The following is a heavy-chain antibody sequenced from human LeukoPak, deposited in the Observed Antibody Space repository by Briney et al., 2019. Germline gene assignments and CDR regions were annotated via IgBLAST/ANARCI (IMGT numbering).Heavy chain of an antibody. CDR3: ARIYCEVESTC. Sequence: GESLKISCKASGYTFSSYWIGWVRQMPGKGLEWMGVIYPEDSDTRYSPSFQGQVTISADTSISTAYLQWSSLQPSDTAMYYCARIYCEVESTCWGQRTLVTVSS. V-gene: IGHV5-51*01. J-gene: IGHJ4*02. CDR2: IYPEDSDT. CDR1: GYTFSSYW. D-gene: IGHD2-21*01.